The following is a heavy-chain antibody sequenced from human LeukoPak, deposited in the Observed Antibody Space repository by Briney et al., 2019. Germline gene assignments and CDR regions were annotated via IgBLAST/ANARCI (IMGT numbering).Heavy chain of an antibody. CDR2: IYSGGST. D-gene: IGHD1-26*01. J-gene: IGHJ4*02. V-gene: IGHV3-53*01. Sequence: PGGSLRLSCAASGFTVSSNYMSWVRQAPGKGLEWVSVIYSGGSTYYADSVKGRFTISRDNSKNTLYLQMNSLRAEDTAVYYCAKRLVGASYFDYWGQGTLVTVSS. CDR3: AKRLVGASYFDY. CDR1: GFTVSSNY.